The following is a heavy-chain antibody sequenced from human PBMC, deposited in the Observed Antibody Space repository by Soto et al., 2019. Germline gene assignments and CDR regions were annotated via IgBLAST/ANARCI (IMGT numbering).Heavy chain of an antibody. J-gene: IGHJ4*02. D-gene: IGHD6-13*01. CDR3: VRSFTWYSEADY. CDR1: VFSYNSYA. V-gene: IGHV3-23*01. CDR2: ISGGGGDT. Sequence: PWGSLRLSCAASVFSYNSYALSWFRQAPGKGLEWVSSISGGGGDTSYADSVRGRFTISRDNSKNTLYLLMNSLRADDAAVYYCVRSFTWYSEADYWGQGTLVTVSS.